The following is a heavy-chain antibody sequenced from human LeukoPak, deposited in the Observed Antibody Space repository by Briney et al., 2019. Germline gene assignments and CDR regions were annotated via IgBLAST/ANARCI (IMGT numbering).Heavy chain of an antibody. V-gene: IGHV3-23*01. CDR2: ISGSGGNT. Sequence: GGSLSLSCAASGLTFSSYAMSWVGQAPGKGLEWVSAISGSGGNTYDADSVKGRFTISRDNSKNTLYLQMNSLRAEDTAVYYCAKEDYYGSGRGYYMDVWGKGTTVTVSS. D-gene: IGHD3-10*01. CDR3: AKEDYYGSGRGYYMDV. J-gene: IGHJ6*03. CDR1: GLTFSSYA.